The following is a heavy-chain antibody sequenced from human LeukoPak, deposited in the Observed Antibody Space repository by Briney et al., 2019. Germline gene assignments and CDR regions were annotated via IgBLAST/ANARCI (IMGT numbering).Heavy chain of an antibody. Sequence: GGSLRLSCAASGFTFSSYVMSWARQAPGKGLEWVSAISGSGVSTYYADSVKGRFTISRDNSKNTLYLQMNSLRAEDTAVYYCAKEGLALDIVVVPADYWGQGTLVTVSS. J-gene: IGHJ4*02. CDR3: AKEGLALDIVVVPADY. CDR2: ISGSGVST. V-gene: IGHV3-23*01. D-gene: IGHD2-2*03. CDR1: GFTFSSYV.